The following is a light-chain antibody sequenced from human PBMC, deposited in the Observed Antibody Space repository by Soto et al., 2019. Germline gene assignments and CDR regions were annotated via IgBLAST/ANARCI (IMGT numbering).Light chain of an antibody. CDR1: QSVSTY. V-gene: IGKV3-20*01. CDR2: DAS. Sequence: EIVLTQSPATLSLSPGERATLSCRASQSVSTYLAWYQQTPGRPPRLLIYDASKRAPGIPARFSGSGSGTDFTLTISRLEPEDFAVYYCQQYDSSPRTFGQGTKVDIK. J-gene: IGKJ1*01. CDR3: QQYDSSPRT.